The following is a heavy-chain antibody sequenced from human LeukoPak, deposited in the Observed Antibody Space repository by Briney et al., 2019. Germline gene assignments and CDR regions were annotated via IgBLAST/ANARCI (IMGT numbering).Heavy chain of an antibody. J-gene: IGHJ3*02. Sequence: SGTLSLTCTVSGGSISSYYWSWIRQPPGKGLEWIGYIFYSGSTNYSPSLKSRVTISVDTSKNQFSLKLNSVTAADTAVYYCTRDGAVDILTGYGAFDIWGQGTMVTVSS. CDR1: GGSISSYY. CDR3: TRDGAVDILTGYGAFDI. V-gene: IGHV4-59*01. D-gene: IGHD3-9*01. CDR2: IFYSGST.